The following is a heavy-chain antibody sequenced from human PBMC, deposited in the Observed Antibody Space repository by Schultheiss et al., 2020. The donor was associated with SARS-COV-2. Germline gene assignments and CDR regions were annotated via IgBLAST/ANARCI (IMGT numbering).Heavy chain of an antibody. J-gene: IGHJ4*02. V-gene: IGHV3-33*01. CDR3: AREGASGVTTGFDY. D-gene: IGHD4-17*01. CDR1: GFTFSSYG. Sequence: GSLRLSCAASGFTFSSYGMHWVRQAPGKGLEWVAVIWYDGSNKYYADSVKGRFTISRDNSKNTLYLQMNSLRAEDTAVYYCAREGASGVTTGFDYWGQGTLVTVSS. CDR2: IWYDGSNK.